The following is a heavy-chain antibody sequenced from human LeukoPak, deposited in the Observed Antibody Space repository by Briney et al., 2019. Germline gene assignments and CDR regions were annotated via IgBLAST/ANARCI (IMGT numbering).Heavy chain of an antibody. CDR1: GGSFSGYY. V-gene: IGHV4-34*01. D-gene: IGHD1-1*01. J-gene: IGHJ6*03. Sequence: SETLSLTCAVYGGSFSGYYWSWIRQPPGKGLEWIGEINHSGSTNYNPSLKSRVTISVDTSKNQFSLKLSSVTAADTAVYYCVGYSTYYYYYYMDVWGKGTTVTISS. CDR2: INHSGST. CDR3: VGYSTYYYYYYMDV.